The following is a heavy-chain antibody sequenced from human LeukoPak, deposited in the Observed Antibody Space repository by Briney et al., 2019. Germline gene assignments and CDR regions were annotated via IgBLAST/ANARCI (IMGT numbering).Heavy chain of an antibody. J-gene: IGHJ4*02. Sequence: SETLSLTCAVYGGSFSGYYWGWIRQPPGKGLEWIGEINHSGSTNYNPSLKGRVTISVDTSKNQFSLKLSSVTAADTAVYYCARGGLVSDYWGQGTLVTVSS. D-gene: IGHD6-19*01. V-gene: IGHV4-34*01. CDR1: GGSFSGYY. CDR3: ARGGLVSDY. CDR2: INHSGST.